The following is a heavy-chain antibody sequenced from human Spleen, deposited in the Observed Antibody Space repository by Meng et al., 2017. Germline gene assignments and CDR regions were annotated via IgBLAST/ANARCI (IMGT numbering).Heavy chain of an antibody. CDR2: INPKSGGT. D-gene: IGHD3-22*01. CDR1: GYTFTSYG. V-gene: IGHV1-2*06. Sequence: QVQLGQSGAEVKKPGASVKVSCKASGYTFTSYGIRWVRQAPGQGLEWMGRINPKSGGTNYAQKFQGRVTMTRDTSISTAYMEMSRLRSDDTAVYYCARDSSGYYGTFDYWGQGTLVTVSS. CDR3: ARDSSGYYGTFDY. J-gene: IGHJ4*02.